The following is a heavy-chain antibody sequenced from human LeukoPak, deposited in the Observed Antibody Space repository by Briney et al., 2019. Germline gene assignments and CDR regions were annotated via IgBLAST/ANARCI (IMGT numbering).Heavy chain of an antibody. D-gene: IGHD2-2*01. CDR1: GFTFSSYG. CDR2: ISYDGSNK. V-gene: IGHV3-30*18. J-gene: IGHJ6*02. CDR3: AKDQACSSTSFWGYYYYYYGMDV. Sequence: PGGSLRLSCAASGFTFSSYGMHWVRQAPGKGLEWVAVISYDGSNKDYADSVKGRFTISRDNSKNTLYLQMNSLRAEDTAVDYCAKDQACSSTSFWGYYYYYYGMDVWGQGTTVTVSS.